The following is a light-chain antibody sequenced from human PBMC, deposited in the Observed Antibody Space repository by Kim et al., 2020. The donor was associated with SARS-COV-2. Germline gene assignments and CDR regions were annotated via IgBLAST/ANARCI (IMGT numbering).Light chain of an antibody. J-gene: IGLJ1*01. CDR2: GKY. Sequence: ALGQTGRITCQGDSLRNYYASWYQQRPGQAPVLVIYGKYNRPSGIPDRFSGSSSVNTASLTITGAQAEDEADYYCNSRDSSDNHQVFGTGTKSPS. CDR3: NSRDSSDNHQV. CDR1: SLRNYY. V-gene: IGLV3-19*01.